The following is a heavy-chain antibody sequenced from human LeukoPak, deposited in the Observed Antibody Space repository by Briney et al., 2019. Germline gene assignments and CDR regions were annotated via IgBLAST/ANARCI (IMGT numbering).Heavy chain of an antibody. CDR2: ISYDGSNK. V-gene: IGHV3-30*04. Sequence: GGSLRLSCAASGFTFSSYAMHWVRQAPGKGLEWVAVISYDGSNKYYADSVKGRFTISRDNSKNTLYLQMNSLRAEDTAVYYCAWDTGAFDIWGQGTMVTVSS. CDR1: GFTFSSYA. D-gene: IGHD1-14*01. J-gene: IGHJ3*02. CDR3: AWDTGAFDI.